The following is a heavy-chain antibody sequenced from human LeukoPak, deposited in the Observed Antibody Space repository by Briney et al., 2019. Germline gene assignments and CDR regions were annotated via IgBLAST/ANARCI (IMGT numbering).Heavy chain of an antibody. Sequence: PGGSLRLSCTTSGFTFSSYAMHWVRQAPGKGLEWVSSISSTTSYIYYADSVKGRFTISRDNAKNSLYLQMNSLIAEDTAVYYCAKTSMVMNFDYWGQGTLVTVSS. J-gene: IGHJ4*02. D-gene: IGHD5-18*01. V-gene: IGHV3-21*01. CDR1: GFTFSSYA. CDR3: AKTSMVMNFDY. CDR2: ISSTTSYI.